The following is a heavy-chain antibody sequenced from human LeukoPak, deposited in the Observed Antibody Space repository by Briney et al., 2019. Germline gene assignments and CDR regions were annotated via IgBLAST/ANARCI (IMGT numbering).Heavy chain of an antibody. CDR3: ATAYRSSSKFDY. CDR2: IYHTGST. D-gene: IGHD6-6*01. Sequence: PSETLSLTCNVSGASISSNYLSWIRQPPGKGLEWIGFIYHTGSTNYNPSLKSQVTLSVDTSKNQFSLRLSSVTAADTAVYYCATAYRSSSKFDYWGQGTLVTVSS. J-gene: IGHJ4*02. V-gene: IGHV4-59*01. CDR1: GASISSNY.